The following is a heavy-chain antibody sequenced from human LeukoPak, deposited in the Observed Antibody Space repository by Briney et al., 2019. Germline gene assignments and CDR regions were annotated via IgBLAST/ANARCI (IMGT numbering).Heavy chain of an antibody. CDR2: ISGSGGST. Sequence: GGSLRLSCAASGFTFSSYAMSWVRQAPGKGLEWVSAISGSGGSTYYADSVKGRFTISRDNSKNTLYLQMNSLRAEDTAVYYCAKRGHMTYCSSTSCRGYYGMDVWGQGTTVTVS. J-gene: IGHJ6*02. CDR1: GFTFSSYA. V-gene: IGHV3-23*01. CDR3: AKRGHMTYCSSTSCRGYYGMDV. D-gene: IGHD2-2*01.